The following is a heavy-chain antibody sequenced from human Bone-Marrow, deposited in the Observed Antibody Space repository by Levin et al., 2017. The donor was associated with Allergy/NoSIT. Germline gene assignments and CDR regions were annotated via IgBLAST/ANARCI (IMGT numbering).Heavy chain of an antibody. CDR1: GFNFYDYA. D-gene: IGHD3-16*01. CDR3: VKRMYRAGAGAYYYYAMDV. V-gene: IGHV3-9*01. CDR2: ISWNSGSI. J-gene: IGHJ6*02. Sequence: GGSLRLSCAASGFNFYDYAMHWVRQAPGKGLEWVSGISWNSGSIGYADSVKGRFTISRDNAKSSLYLQMNSLRGEDTALYYCVKRMYRAGAGAYYYYAMDVWGQGTTVTVSS.